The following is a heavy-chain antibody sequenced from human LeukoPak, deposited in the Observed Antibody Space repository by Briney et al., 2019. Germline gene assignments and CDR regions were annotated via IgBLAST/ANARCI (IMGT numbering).Heavy chain of an antibody. D-gene: IGHD6-13*01. CDR1: GGSISSSSYY. CDR2: INHSGST. CDR3: ARRNRGSWYHSTNLDY. J-gene: IGHJ4*02. Sequence: SETLSLTCTVSGGSISSSSYYWSWIRQPPGKGLEWIGEINHSGSTNYNPSLKSRVTISVDTSKNQFSLKLSSVTAADTAVYYCARRNRGSWYHSTNLDYWGQGTLVTVSS. V-gene: IGHV4-39*07.